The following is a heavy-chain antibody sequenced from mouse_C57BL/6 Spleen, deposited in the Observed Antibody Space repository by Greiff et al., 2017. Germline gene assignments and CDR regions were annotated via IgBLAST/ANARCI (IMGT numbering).Heavy chain of an antibody. CDR2: INPHNGGT. CDR1: GYTLTDYY. J-gene: IGHJ3*01. V-gene: IGHV1-26*01. CDR3: ATRFAY. Sequence: VQLQQSGPELVKPGASVKISCKASGYTLTDYYMNWVKQSHGKSLEWIGDINPHNGGTSYTQKFKGKATLTVDKSSSTAYMELRSLTSEDSAVYYCATRFAYWGQGTLVTVSA.